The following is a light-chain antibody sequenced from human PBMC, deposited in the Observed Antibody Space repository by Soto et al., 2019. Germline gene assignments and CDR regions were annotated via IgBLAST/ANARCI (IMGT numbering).Light chain of an antibody. CDR2: DVT. V-gene: IGLV2-14*01. CDR1: SSDVGGYNF. CDR3: SSYTSMSTYV. J-gene: IGLJ1*01. Sequence: QSVLTQPASVSGSPGQSITISCTGTSSDVGGYNFVSWYQQHPDKAPKLMIYDVTNRPSGVSNRFSGSKSGNTASLTISGLQAEDEADYYCSSYTSMSTYVFGTGTKVTV.